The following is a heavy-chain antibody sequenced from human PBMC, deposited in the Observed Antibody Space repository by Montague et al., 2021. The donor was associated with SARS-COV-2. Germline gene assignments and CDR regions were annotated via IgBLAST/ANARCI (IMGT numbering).Heavy chain of an antibody. CDR1: GGSITDRTYY. CDR3: ARHWGIAAAGN. V-gene: IGHV4-39*01. J-gene: IGHJ4*02. D-gene: IGHD6-13*01. Sequence: SETLSLTCSVSGGSITDRTYYWGCIRQSPGKGLEWIVAINYSGTTYYXPSLKSRVTISLDTAKNQFSLKMTSVTAADTAVYYCARHWGIAAAGNWGQGTLVTVSS. CDR2: INYSGTT.